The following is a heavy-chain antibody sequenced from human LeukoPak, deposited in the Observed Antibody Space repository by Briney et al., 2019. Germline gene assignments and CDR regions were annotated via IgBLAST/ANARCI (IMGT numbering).Heavy chain of an antibody. CDR1: GGSISSSSYY. CDR2: IYTSGST. J-gene: IGHJ5*02. Sequence: PSETLSLTCTVPGGSISSSSYYWSWVRQPAGKGLEWIGRIYTSGSTNYNPSLKSRVTISVDTSKNQFSLKLSSVTAADTAVYYCARGIRFLEWLGGNWFDPWGQGTLVTVSS. V-gene: IGHV4-61*02. CDR3: ARGIRFLEWLGGNWFDP. D-gene: IGHD3-3*01.